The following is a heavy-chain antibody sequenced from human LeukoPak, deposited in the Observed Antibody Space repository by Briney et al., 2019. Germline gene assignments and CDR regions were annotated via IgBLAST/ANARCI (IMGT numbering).Heavy chain of an antibody. CDR2: IYYSGTT. J-gene: IGHJ4*02. CDR1: GGSISSGGYY. D-gene: IGHD6-13*01. Sequence: SQTLSLTCTVSGGSISSGGYYWSWIRQPPGKGLEWIGYIYYSGTTNYNPSLKSRVTISVDTSKNQFSLKLSSVTAADTAVYYCARGVYIAAAQYAYWGQGTLVTVSS. CDR3: ARGVYIAAAQYAY. V-gene: IGHV4-61*08.